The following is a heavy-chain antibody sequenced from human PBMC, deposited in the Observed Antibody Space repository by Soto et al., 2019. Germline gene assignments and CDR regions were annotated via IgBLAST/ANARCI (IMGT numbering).Heavy chain of an antibody. V-gene: IGHV4-39*02. CDR3: AREKPYSSSWYHDY. CDR1: GDSISSSRCY. Sequence: PSETLSLTCIVSGDSISSSRCYWGWVRQPPGKGPEWIGVIYFSGITSYNPSLKSRVTISIDTSKNQFSLKLSSVTAADTAVYYCAREKPYSSSWYHDYWGQGTLVTVSS. D-gene: IGHD6-13*01. J-gene: IGHJ4*02. CDR2: IYFSGIT.